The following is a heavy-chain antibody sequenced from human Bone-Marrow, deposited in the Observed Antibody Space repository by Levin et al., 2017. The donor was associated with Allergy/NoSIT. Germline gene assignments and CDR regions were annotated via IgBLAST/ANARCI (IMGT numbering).Heavy chain of an antibody. D-gene: IGHD3-22*01. V-gene: IGHV3-53*01. Sequence: GGSLRLSCAVSEFPVSRNFMTWVRQAPGKGLEWVSLIYSGCGTSYADSVKGRFTISRGSSKNTLYLQMNSLTVEDTAVYYCARKTDSGGSGGDYWGQGSLVTVSS. CDR2: IYSGCGT. J-gene: IGHJ4*02. CDR3: ARKTDSGGSGGDY. CDR1: EFPVSRNF.